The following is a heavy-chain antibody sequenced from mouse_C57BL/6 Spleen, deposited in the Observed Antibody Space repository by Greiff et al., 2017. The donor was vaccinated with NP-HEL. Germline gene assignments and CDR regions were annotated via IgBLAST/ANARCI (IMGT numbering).Heavy chain of an antibody. CDR2: IYPGSGST. CDR3: AREDIYYDYLYAMDY. D-gene: IGHD2-4*01. Sequence: QVQLQQPGAELVKPGASVKMSCKASGYTFTSYWITWVKQRPGQGLEWIGDIYPGSGSTNYNEKFKSKATLTVDTSSSTAYMQLSSLTSEDSAVYYCAREDIYYDYLYAMDYWGQGTSVTVSS. CDR1: GYTFTSYW. V-gene: IGHV1-55*01. J-gene: IGHJ4*01.